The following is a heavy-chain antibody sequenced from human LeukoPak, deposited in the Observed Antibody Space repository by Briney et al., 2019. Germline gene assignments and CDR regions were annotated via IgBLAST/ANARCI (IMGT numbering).Heavy chain of an antibody. CDR1: GGTFSIYA. Sequence: ASVKVSCTASGGTFSIYAISWVRQAPGQGLEWMGGIIPIFGTANYAQKFQGRVTSTADESTSTAYMELRSLRSEDTAVYYCAGTGDPFDYWGQGTLVTVSS. CDR2: IIPIFGTA. D-gene: IGHD3-16*01. CDR3: AGTGDPFDY. V-gene: IGHV1-69*13. J-gene: IGHJ4*02.